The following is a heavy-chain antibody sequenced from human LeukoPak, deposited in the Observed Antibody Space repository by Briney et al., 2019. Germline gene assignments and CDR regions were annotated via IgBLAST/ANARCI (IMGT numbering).Heavy chain of an antibody. V-gene: IGHV1-46*01. CDR1: GYTFTGYY. Sequence: GASVKVSCKASGYTFTGYYMHWVRQAPGQGLEWMGIINPSGGSTSYAQKFQGRVTMTRDTSTSTVYMELSSLRSEDTAVYYCARGYCSSTSCYGVGYWGQGTLVTVSS. CDR3: ARGYCSSTSCYGVGY. D-gene: IGHD2-2*01. CDR2: INPSGGST. J-gene: IGHJ4*02.